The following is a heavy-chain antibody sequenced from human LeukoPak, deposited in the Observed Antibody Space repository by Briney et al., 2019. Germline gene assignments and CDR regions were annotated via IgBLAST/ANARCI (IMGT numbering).Heavy chain of an antibody. CDR2: IISDGRNT. Sequence: PGGSLRLSCAASGFTFSDYEMYWVRQAPGKGLVWVSRIISDGRNTDYADSVKGRFTISRDNAKNTLYLQMNSLRAEDTAVYYCARGNYGFDYWGQGTLVTVSS. J-gene: IGHJ4*02. CDR1: GFTFSDYE. CDR3: ARGNYGFDY. V-gene: IGHV3-74*01. D-gene: IGHD1-7*01.